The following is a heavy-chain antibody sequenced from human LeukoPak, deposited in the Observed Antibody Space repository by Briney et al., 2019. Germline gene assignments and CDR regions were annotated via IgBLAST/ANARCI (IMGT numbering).Heavy chain of an antibody. Sequence: HGESLQISCKGSGYSFTSYWIGWVRQMPGKGLEWMGIIYPGDSDTRYSPSFQGQVTIPADKSISTAYLQWSSLKASDTAMYYCARQYDSSGYRDYWGQGTLVTVSS. CDR1: GYSFTSYW. D-gene: IGHD3-22*01. V-gene: IGHV5-51*01. J-gene: IGHJ4*02. CDR3: ARQYDSSGYRDY. CDR2: IYPGDSDT.